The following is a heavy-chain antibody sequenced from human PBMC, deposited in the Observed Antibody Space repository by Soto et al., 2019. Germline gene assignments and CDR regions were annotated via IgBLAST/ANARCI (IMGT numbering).Heavy chain of an antibody. J-gene: IGHJ2*01. D-gene: IGHD4-17*01. V-gene: IGHV1-2*02. CDR2: INPNSGGT. CDR3: ARGLANDYGDYWYFDL. Sequence: GASVKVSCKASGYTFTGYYMHWVRQAPGQGLEWMGWINPNSGGTTYAQKFQGMVTMTRDTSISTAYTELGRLRSGDTAVYYCARGLANDYGDYWYFDLWGLCTLVTVSS. CDR1: GYTFTGYY.